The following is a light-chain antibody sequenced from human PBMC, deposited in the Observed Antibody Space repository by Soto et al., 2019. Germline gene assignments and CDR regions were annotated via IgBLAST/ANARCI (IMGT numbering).Light chain of an antibody. CDR1: QDISSY. CDR2: AAS. V-gene: IGKV1-9*01. Sequence: DIQLTQSPSFLSASVGDRVTITCRTSQDISSYLAWYQQKPGKAPQLLISAASTLQSGVPSRFSGSGSGTEFTLRISSLQPEDFATYYCQQLKSSPLSFGGGTKVEI. J-gene: IGKJ4*01. CDR3: QQLKSSPLS.